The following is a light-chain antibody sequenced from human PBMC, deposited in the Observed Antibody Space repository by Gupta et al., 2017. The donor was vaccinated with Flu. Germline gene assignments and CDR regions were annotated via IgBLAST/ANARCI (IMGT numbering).Light chain of an antibody. CDR2: GAS. Sequence: EIVMPQSPATLSVSRGERATLSCRARQSVSSNLAWYQKKPGQAPRLLIYGASTRATGIPARFSGSGSGTEFTLTISSLQSEDFAVYYCQQYNNWPPAFGQGTKVEIK. V-gene: IGKV3-15*01. CDR1: QSVSSN. J-gene: IGKJ1*01. CDR3: QQYNNWPPA.